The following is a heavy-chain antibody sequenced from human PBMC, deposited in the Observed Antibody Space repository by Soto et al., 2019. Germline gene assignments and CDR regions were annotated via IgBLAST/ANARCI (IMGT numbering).Heavy chain of an antibody. CDR3: ARLGWGNGDSDY. CDR1: GGAIRKSNYF. J-gene: IGHJ4*02. CDR2: IIYTGHP. V-gene: IGHV4-39*01. D-gene: IGHD2-21*01. Sequence: SETLSLTCTVCGGAIRKSNYFGGWIRQAPGKRLEGLASIIYTGHPSYNSSRKSRVDISVETSKNKFYLKMKSVTAADQAVYYCARLGWGNGDSDYWGQG.